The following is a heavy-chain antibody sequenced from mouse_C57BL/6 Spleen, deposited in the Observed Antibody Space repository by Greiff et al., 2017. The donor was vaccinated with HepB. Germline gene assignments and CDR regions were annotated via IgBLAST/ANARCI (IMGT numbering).Heavy chain of an antibody. D-gene: IGHD1-1*01. J-gene: IGHJ2*01. V-gene: IGHV14-4*01. Sequence: VQLKQSGAELVRPGASVKLSCTASGFNIKDDYMHWVKQRPEQGLEWIGWIDPENGDTEYASKFQGKATITADTSSNTAYLQLSSLTSEDTAVYYCTSITTVVANWGQGTTLTVSS. CDR2: IDPENGDT. CDR3: TSITTVVAN. CDR1: GFNIKDDY.